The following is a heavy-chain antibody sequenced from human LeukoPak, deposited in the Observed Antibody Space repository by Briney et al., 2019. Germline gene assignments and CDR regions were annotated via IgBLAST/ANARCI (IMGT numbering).Heavy chain of an antibody. D-gene: IGHD3-10*01. Sequence: GGSLRLSCAASGFTFSSYSMNWVRQAPGQGLEWVSYISSSSSDIYYADSVKGRFTISRDNAKNSLYLQMNSLRVEDTAVYYCASSGFGRNFDYWGQGTLVTVSS. CDR1: GFTFSSYS. V-gene: IGHV3-48*01. CDR2: ISSSSSDI. CDR3: ASSGFGRNFDY. J-gene: IGHJ4*02.